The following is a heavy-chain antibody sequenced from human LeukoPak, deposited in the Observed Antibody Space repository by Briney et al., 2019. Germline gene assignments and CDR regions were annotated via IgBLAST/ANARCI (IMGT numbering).Heavy chain of an antibody. J-gene: IGHJ5*02. D-gene: IGHD6-13*01. V-gene: IGHV4-59*01. CDR1: GGSISSYY. CDR2: ISYSAIT. Sequence: SETLSLTCTVSGGSISSYYWSWIRLPPGKGLEWIGYISYSAITNYNPALKSRVTISIDTSKNQFSLKLSSVTAADTAVYYCARGVNWIDPWGQGTLVTVSS. CDR3: ARGVNWIDP.